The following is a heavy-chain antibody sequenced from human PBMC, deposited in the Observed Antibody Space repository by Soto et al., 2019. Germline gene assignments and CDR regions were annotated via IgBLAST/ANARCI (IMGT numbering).Heavy chain of an antibody. V-gene: IGHV3-9*01. CDR2: ISWNSGSI. CDR1: GFTFDDYA. J-gene: IGHJ6*03. D-gene: IGHD2-15*01. Sequence: GGSLRLSCAASGFTFDDYAMHWVRQAPGKGLEWVSGISWNSGSIGHADSVKGRFTISRDNAKNSLYLQMNSLRAEDTALYYCAKSIGYCSGGSCVSYYYMDVWGKGTTVTVSS. CDR3: AKSIGYCSGGSCVSYYYMDV.